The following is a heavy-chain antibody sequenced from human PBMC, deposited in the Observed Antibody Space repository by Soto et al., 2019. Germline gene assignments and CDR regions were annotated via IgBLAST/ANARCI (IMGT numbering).Heavy chain of an antibody. V-gene: IGHV3-30-3*01. D-gene: IGHD2-15*01. CDR2: ISYDGSNK. J-gene: IGHJ4*02. CDR3: ARAGGLLLDY. CDR1: GFTFSSYA. Sequence: QVQLVESGGGVVQPGRSLRLSCAASGFTFSSYAMHWVHQAPGKGLEWVAVISYDGSNKFYADSVKGRFTISRDTSKNTLYLQMNSLRVEDTAFYYCARAGGLLLDYWGQGTLVTVSS.